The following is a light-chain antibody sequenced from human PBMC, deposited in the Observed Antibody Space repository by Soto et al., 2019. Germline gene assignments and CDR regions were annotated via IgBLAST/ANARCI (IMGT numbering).Light chain of an antibody. CDR2: DAS. V-gene: IGKV1-5*01. CDR1: QSINNW. J-gene: IGKJ2*01. Sequence: DIQITQAPSTLAASVGDRVTITCRASQSINNWLAWYQQKPGKAPKPLIYDASSLKSGVPSRFSGSGSGTDFTLTINNLQPDDFATYYCQKYNSFLYTFGQGTKLEIK. CDR3: QKYNSFLYT.